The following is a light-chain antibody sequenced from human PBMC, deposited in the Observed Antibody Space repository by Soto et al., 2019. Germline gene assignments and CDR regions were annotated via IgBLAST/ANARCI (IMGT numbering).Light chain of an antibody. CDR3: QSYDSSLSVV. CDR2: GNS. J-gene: IGLJ2*01. V-gene: IGLV1-40*01. Sequence: QAVVTQPPSVSGAPGQRVTISCTGSSSNIGAGYDVHWYQHLPGTAPKLLIYGNSNRPSGVPDRFSGSKSGTSASLAITGLQAEDEADYYCQSYDSSLSVVFGGGTKVTVL. CDR1: SSNIGAGYD.